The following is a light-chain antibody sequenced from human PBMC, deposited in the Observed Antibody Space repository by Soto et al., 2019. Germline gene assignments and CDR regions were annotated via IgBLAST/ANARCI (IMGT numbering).Light chain of an antibody. CDR1: QSLTNNY. J-gene: IGKJ4*01. CDR3: QQYGSSLPVT. CDR2: AAS. V-gene: IGKV3-20*01. Sequence: EIVLTQSPGTLSLSPGERATLSCRASQSLTNNYLAWYQQKPGQAPRLLIYAASSRATGIPDRFSGSGSETDFTLTIGRLEPEDFAVYYCQQYGSSLPVTFGGGTNVEIK.